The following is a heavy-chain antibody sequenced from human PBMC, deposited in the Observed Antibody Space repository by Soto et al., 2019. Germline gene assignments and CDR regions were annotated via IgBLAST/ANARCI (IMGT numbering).Heavy chain of an antibody. CDR2: ISGSGGST. CDR1: GFTFSSYA. Sequence: EVQLLESGGGLVQPGGSLRLSCAASGFTFSSYAMSWVRQAPGKGLEWVSAISGSGGSTYYADSVKGRFTISRDNSKNTLYRKRSGLRAEDTPVYYGAKDEAGYSRGWYGPHWGRGPLVTVPS. CDR3: AKDEAGYSRGWYGPH. J-gene: IGHJ4*02. V-gene: IGHV3-23*01. D-gene: IGHD6-19*01.